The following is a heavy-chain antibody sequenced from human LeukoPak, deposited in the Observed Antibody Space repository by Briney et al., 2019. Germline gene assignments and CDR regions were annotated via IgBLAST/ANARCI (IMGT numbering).Heavy chain of an antibody. V-gene: IGHV4-61*02. CDR1: GGSISSGSYY. J-gene: IGHJ4*02. CDR2: IYTSGST. CDR3: ARMQGGQQLSYFDY. Sequence: SETLSLTCTVSGGSISSGSYYWSWIRQPAGKGLEWIGRIYTSGSTNYNPSLKSRVTISVDTSKNQFSLKLSSVTAADTAVYYCARMQGGQQLSYFDYWGQGTLVTVSS. D-gene: IGHD6-13*01.